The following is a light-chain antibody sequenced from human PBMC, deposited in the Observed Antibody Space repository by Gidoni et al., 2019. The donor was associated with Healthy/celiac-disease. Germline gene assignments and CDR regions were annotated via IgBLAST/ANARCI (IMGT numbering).Light chain of an antibody. V-gene: IGLV1-47*01. CDR2: RTN. CDR3: AAWDDSLSGV. J-gene: IGLJ3*02. Sequence: QSVLTQPPSASGTPGQGVTISCSVSSSNIGSNYVYWYKQLPGTSPKLLIYRTNPRHSGVPDRFSGSKSGTSASLVISGLRSEDEADYYCAAWDDSLSGVFGGGTKLTVL. CDR1: SSNIGSNY.